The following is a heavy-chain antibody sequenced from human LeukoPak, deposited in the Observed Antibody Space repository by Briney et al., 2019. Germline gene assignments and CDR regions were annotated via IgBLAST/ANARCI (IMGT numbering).Heavy chain of an antibody. J-gene: IGHJ4*02. CDR1: GFTFSDYS. CDR2: ITSSSSYM. V-gene: IGHV3-21*01. Sequence: GGSLRLSCAASGFTFSDYSMNWVRQAPGKGLEWVSYITSSSSYMYYADSVKGRFTISRDNAKNSLYLQKNSLRAEDTAVYYCAREVWSGYYNYFDYWGQGTLGTVSS. CDR3: AREVWSGYYNYFDY. D-gene: IGHD3-3*01.